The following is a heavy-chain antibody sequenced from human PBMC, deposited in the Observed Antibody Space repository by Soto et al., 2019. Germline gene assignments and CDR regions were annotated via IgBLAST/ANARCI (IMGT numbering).Heavy chain of an antibody. J-gene: IGHJ4*02. CDR2: IYYSGST. CDR3: ARMGFDSGYDFFDY. V-gene: IGHV4-59*08. D-gene: IGHD5-12*01. Sequence: SETLSLTCTVSGGSSSSYYWGWIRQPPGKGLEWIGYIYYSGSTNYNPSLKSRVTISVDTSKNQFSLKLSSVTAADTAVYYCARMGFDSGYDFFDYWGQGTLVTVSS. CDR1: GGSSSSYY.